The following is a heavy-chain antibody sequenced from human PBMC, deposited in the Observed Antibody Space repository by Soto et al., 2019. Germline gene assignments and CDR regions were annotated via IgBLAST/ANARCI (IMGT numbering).Heavy chain of an antibody. CDR3: AKDSAPRFAAFDI. V-gene: IGHV3-30*18. Sequence: GGSLRLSCAASGFTFSSYGMHWVRQAPGKGLEWVAVISYDGSNRYYADSVKGRFAISRDNSKNTLYLQMNSLRAEDTAVYYCAKDSAPRFAAFDIWGQGTMVTVSS. CDR1: GFTFSSYG. J-gene: IGHJ3*02. CDR2: ISYDGSNR.